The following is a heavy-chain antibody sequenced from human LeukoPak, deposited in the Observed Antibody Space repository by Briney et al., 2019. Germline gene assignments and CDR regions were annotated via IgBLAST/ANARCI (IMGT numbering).Heavy chain of an antibody. V-gene: IGHV1-2*02. Sequence: EASVKVSCKASGYTFTGYYMHWVRLAPGQGLEWMGWINPNSGGTNYAQKFQGRVTMTRDTSISTAYMELSRLRSDDTAVYYCARVAAVAGKDYWGQGTLVTVSS. CDR1: GYTFTGYY. CDR3: ARVAAVAGKDY. D-gene: IGHD6-19*01. J-gene: IGHJ4*02. CDR2: INPNSGGT.